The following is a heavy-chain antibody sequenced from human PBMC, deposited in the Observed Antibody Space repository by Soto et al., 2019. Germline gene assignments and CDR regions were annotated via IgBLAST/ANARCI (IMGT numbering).Heavy chain of an antibody. Sequence: QVQLVQSGAEVKKPGPSVKFSCKASGGTFSSYAISWVRQAPGQGLEWMGGIIPIFGTANYAQKFQGRVTITADESTSTAYMELSSLRSEDTAVDYCAWYKRFFYGMDVWGQGTPGTVSS. V-gene: IGHV1-69*12. CDR2: IIPIFGTA. D-gene: IGHD1-1*01. J-gene: IGHJ6*02. CDR3: AWYKRFFYGMDV. CDR1: GGTFSSYA.